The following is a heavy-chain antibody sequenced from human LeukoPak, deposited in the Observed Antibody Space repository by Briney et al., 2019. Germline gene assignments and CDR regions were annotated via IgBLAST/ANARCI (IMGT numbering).Heavy chain of an antibody. D-gene: IGHD1-26*01. CDR1: GDSVSSNSAA. V-gene: IGHV6-1*01. J-gene: IGHJ4*02. Sequence: SQTLSLTCALSGDSVSSNSAAWNWIRQSPSRGLEWLGRTYYRSKWYYDYAVAVKSRISINPDTSKNQFSLQLSSVTPEDTAVYCCARDPVGGSTIFDYWGQGTLVTVSS. CDR2: TYYRSKWYY. CDR3: ARDPVGGSTIFDY.